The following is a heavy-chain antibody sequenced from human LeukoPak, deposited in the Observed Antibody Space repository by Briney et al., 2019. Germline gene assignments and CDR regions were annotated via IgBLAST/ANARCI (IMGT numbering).Heavy chain of an antibody. D-gene: IGHD3-22*01. CDR3: ARTYYDSSGYYYSYYFDY. J-gene: IGHJ4*02. Sequence: PSETLSLTCTVSGGSISSYYWSWIRQPPGKGLEWIGYIYYSGSTYYNPSLKSRVAISVDTSKNQFSLKLSSVTAADTAVYYCARTYYDSSGYYYSYYFDYWGQGTLVTVSS. V-gene: IGHV4-59*12. CDR1: GGSISSYY. CDR2: IYYSGST.